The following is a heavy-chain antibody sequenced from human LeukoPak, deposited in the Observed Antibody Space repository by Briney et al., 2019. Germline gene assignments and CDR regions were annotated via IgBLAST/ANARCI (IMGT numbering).Heavy chain of an antibody. CDR2: ISGSGGST. CDR1: GFTFSSYS. J-gene: IGHJ4*02. Sequence: GGSLRLSCAASGFTFSSYSMNWVRQAPGKGLEWVSAISGSGGSTYYADSLKGRFTISRDNSKNTLYLQMNSLRAEDTAVYYCAKGRRAPLVGTITKSWIDYWGQGTLVTVSS. CDR3: AKGRRAPLVGTITKSWIDY. D-gene: IGHD1-7*01. V-gene: IGHV3-23*01.